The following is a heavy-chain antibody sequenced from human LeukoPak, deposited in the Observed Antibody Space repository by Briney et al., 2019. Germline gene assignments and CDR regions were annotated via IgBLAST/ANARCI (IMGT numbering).Heavy chain of an antibody. CDR2: TSSSSSTI. J-gene: IGHJ6*03. V-gene: IGHV3-48*01. CDR3: AKDSRSMIVVVTGMDYYYYMDV. CDR1: GFTFSSYS. D-gene: IGHD3-22*01. Sequence: GGSLRLSCAASGFTFSSYSMNWVRQAPGKGLEWVSYTSSSSSTIYYADSVKGRFTISRDNSKNTLYLQMNSLRAEDTAVYYCAKDSRSMIVVVTGMDYYYYMDVWGKGTTVTISS.